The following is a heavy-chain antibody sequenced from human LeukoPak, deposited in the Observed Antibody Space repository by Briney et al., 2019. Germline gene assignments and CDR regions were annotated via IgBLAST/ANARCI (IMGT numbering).Heavy chain of an antibody. V-gene: IGHV5-51*07. CDR3: ARHHRYYYHNTGYSGWFDP. Sequence: GESLKISRKASGYSFTSYSIGWVHQMPGKGLEWMGIIFPVDSDTRYSPSFEGQVTISVDKSINTTYLQWSSLKASDTAFYYCARHHRYYYHNTGYSGWFDPWGQGTLVTVSS. CDR1: GYSFTSYS. D-gene: IGHD3-22*01. CDR2: IFPVDSDT. J-gene: IGHJ5*02.